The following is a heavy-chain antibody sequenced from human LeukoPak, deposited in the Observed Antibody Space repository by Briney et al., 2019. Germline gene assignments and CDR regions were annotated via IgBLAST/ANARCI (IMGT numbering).Heavy chain of an antibody. CDR1: GFTVSSNY. V-gene: IGHV3-23*01. CDR2: ITGSGDST. Sequence: GGTLRLSCAASGFTVSSNYMSWVRQAPGKGLEWVSLITGSGDSTYYADSVKGRFTISRDNSKNTLYLQMNSLRAEDTAVYYCAKDGLEGVFGLVPYYYYYMDVRGKGTTVTVSS. CDR3: AKDGLEGVFGLVPYYYYYMDV. J-gene: IGHJ6*03. D-gene: IGHD3/OR15-3a*01.